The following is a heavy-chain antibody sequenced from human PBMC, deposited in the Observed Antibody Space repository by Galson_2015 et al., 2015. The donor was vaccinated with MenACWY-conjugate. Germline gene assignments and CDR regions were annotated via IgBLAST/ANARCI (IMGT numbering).Heavy chain of an antibody. D-gene: IGHD1-26*01. CDR3: ARLGGNYRTTSHFDY. CDR1: GFTFSTYW. Sequence: SLRLSCAASGFTFSTYWMHWVHHAPGKGLEWVSRITSDGRSTSYADSVKGRFTISRDNAKNTLYLQMNSLRAEDTAVYYCARLGGNYRTTSHFDYWGQGTLVTVSS. J-gene: IGHJ4*02. CDR2: ITSDGRST. V-gene: IGHV3-74*01.